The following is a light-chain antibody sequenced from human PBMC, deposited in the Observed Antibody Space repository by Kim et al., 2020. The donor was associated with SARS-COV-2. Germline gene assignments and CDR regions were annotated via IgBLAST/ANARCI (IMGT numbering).Light chain of an antibody. CDR1: QSVTSSS. CDR3: QQYGSLVT. J-gene: IGKJ4*01. Sequence: EIVLTQSPGTLSLSPGERATLSCRASQSVTSSSLAWYQQKPGQAPRLLIYGASNRATGIPDRFGGSGSGTDFTLTISRLEPEDFAVYYCQQYGSLVTFGGGPRWRSN. CDR2: GAS. V-gene: IGKV3-20*01.